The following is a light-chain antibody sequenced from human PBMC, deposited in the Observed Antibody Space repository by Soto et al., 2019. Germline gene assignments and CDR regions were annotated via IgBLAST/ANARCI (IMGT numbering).Light chain of an antibody. V-gene: IGLV1-44*01. CDR1: SSSIGGNT. Sequence: QSVLTQPPSASGTPGQMVTISCSGSSSSIGGNTVNWYHQLPVTAPKLLIYSDDPRPPGVPARCSGSKSCNSASLAISGLPSVEEADYCGEAWDYSLNGTSQIFGSGTKLTVL. CDR2: SDD. CDR3: EAWDYSLNGTSQI. J-gene: IGLJ1*01.